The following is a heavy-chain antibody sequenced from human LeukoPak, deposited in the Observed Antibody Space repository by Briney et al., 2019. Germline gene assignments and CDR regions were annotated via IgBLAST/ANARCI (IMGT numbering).Heavy chain of an antibody. J-gene: IGHJ5*02. Sequence: ASVKVSCKVSGYTLTELSMHWVRQAPGKGLEWMGGFDPEDGETIYAQKFQGRVTMTEDTSTDTAYMELSSLRSEDTAVYYCATLYSSGWYIDPWGQGTLVTVSS. D-gene: IGHD6-19*01. CDR1: GYTLTELS. V-gene: IGHV1-24*01. CDR3: ATLYSSGWYIDP. CDR2: FDPEDGET.